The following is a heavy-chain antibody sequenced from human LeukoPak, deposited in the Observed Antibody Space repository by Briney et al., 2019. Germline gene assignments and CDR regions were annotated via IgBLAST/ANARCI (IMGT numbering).Heavy chain of an antibody. D-gene: IGHD7-27*01. V-gene: IGHV2-5*01. J-gene: IGHJ4*02. CDR1: GFSLSTSGVG. Sequence: SGPTLVKPTQTLTLTYTFSGFSLSTSGVGVGWIRQPPGKALEWLALIYWNDDKRYSPSLKSRLTITKDTSKNQVVLTMTNMDPVDTATYYCAILNPPGYYFDYWGQGTLVTVSS. CDR2: IYWNDDK. CDR3: AILNPPGYYFDY.